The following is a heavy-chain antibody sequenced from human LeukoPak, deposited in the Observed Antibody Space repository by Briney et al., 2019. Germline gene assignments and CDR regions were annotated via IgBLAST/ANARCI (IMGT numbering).Heavy chain of an antibody. D-gene: IGHD3-22*01. Sequence: GGSLRLSRAASGFTVDSNYLSWVRQAPGKGLEWVSTIYTGGNTYYAASVKGRFTISRDFSKNTVFLHMNSLRAEDTAMYYCARGDDSGYYDYFDYWGQGALVTVSS. J-gene: IGHJ4*02. CDR1: GFTVDSNY. CDR3: ARGDDSGYYDYFDY. V-gene: IGHV3-53*01. CDR2: IYTGGNT.